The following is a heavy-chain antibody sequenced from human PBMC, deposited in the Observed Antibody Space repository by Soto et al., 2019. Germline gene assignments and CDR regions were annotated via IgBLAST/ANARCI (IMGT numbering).Heavy chain of an antibody. J-gene: IGHJ5*02. V-gene: IGHV1-69*13. Sequence: ASVKVSCKASGGTFSSYAISWVRQAPGQGLEWMGGIIPIFGTANYAQKFQGRVTITADESTSTAYMELSSLRSEDTAVYYCARDQGWHDLVWWFDPWGQGTLVTVSS. CDR3: ARDQGWHDLVWWFDP. CDR2: IIPIFGTA. D-gene: IGHD1-1*01. CDR1: GGTFSSYA.